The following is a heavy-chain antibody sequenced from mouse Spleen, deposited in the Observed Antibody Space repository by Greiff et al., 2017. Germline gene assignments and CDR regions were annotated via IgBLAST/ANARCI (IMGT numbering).Heavy chain of an antibody. J-gene: IGHJ3*01. CDR1: GYAFSSYW. D-gene: IGHD1-1*01. Sequence: QVQLQQSGAELVKPGASVKISCKASGYAFSSYWMNWVKQRPGKGLEWIGQIYPGDGDTNYNGKFKGKATLSADKSSSTAYMQLSSLTSEDSAVYFCAREEDYYGSSLFAYWGQGTLVTVSA. V-gene: IGHV1-80*01. CDR3: AREEDYYGSSLFAY. CDR2: IYPGDGDT.